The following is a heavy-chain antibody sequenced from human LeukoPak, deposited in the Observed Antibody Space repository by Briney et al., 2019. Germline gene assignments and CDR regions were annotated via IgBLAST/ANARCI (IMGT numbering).Heavy chain of an antibody. CDR3: ARGSKENYDFWSGYYLAEYFQH. V-gene: IGHV4-4*07. J-gene: IGHJ1*01. D-gene: IGHD3-3*01. Sequence: SETLSLTCTVSGGSISSYYWSWIRQPAGKGLEWIGRIYTSGSTNYNPSLKSRVTMSVDTSKNQFSLKLSSVTAADTAVFYCARGSKENYDFWSGYYLAEYFQHWGQGTLVTVSS. CDR1: GGSISSYY. CDR2: IYTSGST.